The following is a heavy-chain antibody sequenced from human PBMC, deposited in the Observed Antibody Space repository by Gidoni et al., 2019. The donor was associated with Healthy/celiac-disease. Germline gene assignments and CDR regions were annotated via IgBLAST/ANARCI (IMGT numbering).Heavy chain of an antibody. CDR1: GGTFSSYT. CDR3: ARGEITMVRGGTYYYYGMDV. CDR2: IIPILGRA. V-gene: IGHV1-69*08. Sequence: QVQLVQSGAEVKKPGSSVKVSCKASGGTFSSYTISWVRQAPGQGLEWMGRIIPILGRANDAQKFQGRVTITADKSTSTAYMELSSLRSEDTAVYYCARGEITMVRGGTYYYYGMDVWGQGTTVTVSS. D-gene: IGHD3-10*01. J-gene: IGHJ6*02.